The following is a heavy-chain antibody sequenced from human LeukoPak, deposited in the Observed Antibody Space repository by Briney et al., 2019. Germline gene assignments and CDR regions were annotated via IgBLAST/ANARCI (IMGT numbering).Heavy chain of an antibody. CDR1: GFTFSSYG. Sequence: PGGSLRLSCAASGFTFSSYGMHWVRQAPGKGLEWVAVISYDGSNKYYADSVKGRFTISRDNSKNTLYLQMNSLRAEDTAVYYCATDYYGSGSYYNVLRGSGWYGPFDYWGQGTLVTVSS. V-gene: IGHV3-30*03. D-gene: IGHD3-10*01. J-gene: IGHJ4*02. CDR2: ISYDGSNK. CDR3: ATDYYGSGSYYNVLRGSGWYGPFDY.